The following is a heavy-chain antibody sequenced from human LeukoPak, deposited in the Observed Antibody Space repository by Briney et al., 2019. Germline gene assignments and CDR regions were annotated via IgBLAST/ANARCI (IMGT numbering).Heavy chain of an antibody. V-gene: IGHV1-69*05. D-gene: IGHD4-23*01. CDR3: ARQYGGNYPYFGY. Sequence: GSSVKVSCKASGGIVSSYAISWVRQAPGQGLEWMGGIIPIFGTANYAQKFQSRVTITTDESTSTAYMELSSLRSEDTAVYYCARQYGGNYPYFGYWGQGTLVTVSS. CDR2: IIPIFGTA. CDR1: GGIVSSYA. J-gene: IGHJ4*02.